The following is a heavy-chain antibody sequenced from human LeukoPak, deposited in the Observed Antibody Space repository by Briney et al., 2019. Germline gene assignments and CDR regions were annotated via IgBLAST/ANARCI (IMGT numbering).Heavy chain of an antibody. V-gene: IGHV3-21*01. D-gene: IGHD4-23*01. CDR3: ARDLGTPRNSPHRYGMDV. CDR1: GFTFSSYS. CDR2: ISSSSSYI. J-gene: IGHJ6*02. Sequence: GGSLRLSCAASGFTFSSYSMNWVRQAPGKGLEWVSSISSSSSYIYYADSVKGRFTISRDNAKNSLYLQMNSLRAEDTAVYYCARDLGTPRNSPHRYGMDVWGQGTTVTVSS.